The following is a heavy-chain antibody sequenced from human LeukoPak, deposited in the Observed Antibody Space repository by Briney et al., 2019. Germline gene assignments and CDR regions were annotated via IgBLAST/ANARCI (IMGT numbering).Heavy chain of an antibody. Sequence: ASVKVSCKASGYTFTGYYMHWVRQAPGQGLEWMGWINPNSGGTNYAQKFQGRVTMTRDTSASTAYMELSSLRSEDTAVYYCAGLYCSSTSCYLLWGQGTLVTVSS. CDR3: AGLYCSSTSCYLL. CDR2: INPNSGGT. D-gene: IGHD2-2*01. J-gene: IGHJ4*02. V-gene: IGHV1-2*02. CDR1: GYTFTGYY.